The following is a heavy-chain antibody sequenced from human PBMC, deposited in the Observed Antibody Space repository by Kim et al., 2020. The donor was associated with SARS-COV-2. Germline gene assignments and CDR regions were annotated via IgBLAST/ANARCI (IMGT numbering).Heavy chain of an antibody. J-gene: IGHJ4*01. Sequence: GGSLRLSCAASGFTVSSNYMSWVRQAPGKGLEWVSVIYSGGSTYYADSVKGRFTISRDNSKNTLYLQMNSLKAEDTAVYYCATTPEFLEWPSQPLFDYWG. CDR2: IYSGGST. CDR1: GFTVSSNY. CDR3: ATTPEFLEWPSQPLFDY. D-gene: IGHD3-3*01. V-gene: IGHV3-53*01.